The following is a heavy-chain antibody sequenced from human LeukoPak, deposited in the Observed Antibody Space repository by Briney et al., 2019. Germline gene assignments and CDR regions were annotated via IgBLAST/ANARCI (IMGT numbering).Heavy chain of an antibody. CDR1: GYSFNNFG. D-gene: IGHD6-19*01. CDR3: ARDARIGVAGSLGSDL. CDR2: ISAYNGNT. V-gene: IGHV1-18*01. J-gene: IGHJ5*02. Sequence: GASVKVSCKASGYSFNNFGFSWVRQAPGQGLEWLGWISAYNGNTYYIQRLQDRVTLTTDASTDTAYMKLTNLTSDDTATYFCARDARIGVAGSLGSDLWGQGTLVTVSS.